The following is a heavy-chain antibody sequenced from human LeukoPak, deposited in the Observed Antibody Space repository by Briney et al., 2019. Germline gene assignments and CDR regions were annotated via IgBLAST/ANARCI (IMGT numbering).Heavy chain of an antibody. V-gene: IGHV3-66*01. D-gene: IGHD6-25*01. CDR2: IYSGGST. CDR3: ARDSPLLAAGYFDY. CDR1: GFTVISNY. J-gene: IGHJ4*02. Sequence: GGSLRLSCAASGFTVISNYMSWVRQAPGKGLEWVSVIYSGGSTYYADSVKGRFTISRDNSKNTLYIKMNSLRAEDTAVYYCARDSPLLAAGYFDYWGQGTLVTVSS.